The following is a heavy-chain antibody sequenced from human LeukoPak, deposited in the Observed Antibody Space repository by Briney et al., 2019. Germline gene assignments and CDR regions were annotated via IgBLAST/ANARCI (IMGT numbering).Heavy chain of an antibody. CDR3: AKGQGYYGSGSYSGDY. V-gene: IGHV3-23*01. J-gene: IGHJ4*02. D-gene: IGHD3-10*01. CDR1: GFTFSSYA. Sequence: GGSLRLSCAASGFTFSSYAMSWVRQAPGKGLEWVSAISGSGGSTYYADSVKGRFTISRDNSKNTLYLQMNSLRAEDTAVYYCAKGQGYYGSGSYSGDYWGQGTLVTVSS. CDR2: ISGSGGST.